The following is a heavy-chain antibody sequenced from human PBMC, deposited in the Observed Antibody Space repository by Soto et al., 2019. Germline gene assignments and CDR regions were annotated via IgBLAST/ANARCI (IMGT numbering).Heavy chain of an antibody. CDR2: IYYTGTT. Sequence: TSETLSLTCAVSGFSISSGRLWGWIRQPPGKGLEWIGYIYYTGTTYYSPSLKSRVTMSVDTSRNQFSLKLDSMTAVDTAVYYCARGSGIAAAGTFDYWGQGTLVTVSS. CDR3: ARGSGIAAAGTFDY. J-gene: IGHJ4*02. CDR1: GFSISSGRL. D-gene: IGHD6-13*01. V-gene: IGHV4-28*03.